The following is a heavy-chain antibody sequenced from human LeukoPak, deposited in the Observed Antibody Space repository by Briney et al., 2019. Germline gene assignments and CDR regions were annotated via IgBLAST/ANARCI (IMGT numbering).Heavy chain of an antibody. J-gene: IGHJ3*02. Sequence: GGSLRLSCAASGFTFSSYSMTWVRQAPGKGLEWVSSISSSSSYIYYADSVKGRFTISRDNAKNSLYLQMNSLRAEDTAVYYCARDWPSQGFDIWGQGTMVTVSS. CDR1: GFTFSSYS. V-gene: IGHV3-21*01. CDR2: ISSSSSYI. CDR3: ARDWPSQGFDI.